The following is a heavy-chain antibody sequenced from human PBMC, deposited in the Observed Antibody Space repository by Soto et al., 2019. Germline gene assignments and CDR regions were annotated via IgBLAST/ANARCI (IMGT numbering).Heavy chain of an antibody. CDR3: ARKDYGDLYHFDY. D-gene: IGHD4-17*01. CDR2: IYFGENT. J-gene: IGHJ4*02. V-gene: IGHV4-39*01. CDR1: GGSISSSSFY. Sequence: QLQLQESGPGLVKPSETLSLTCTVSGGSISSSSFYWGWIRQPPGKGLEWIGSIYFGENTYYNPSLKSRVTISLDTSKNQFSLRVTSVTATDTAVYFCARKDYGDLYHFDYWGQGTLVTVSS.